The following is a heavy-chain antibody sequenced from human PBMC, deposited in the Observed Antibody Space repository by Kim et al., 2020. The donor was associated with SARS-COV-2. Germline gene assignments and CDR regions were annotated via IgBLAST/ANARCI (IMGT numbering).Heavy chain of an antibody. CDR1: GDSIITNDFY. J-gene: IGHJ4*02. Sequence: SETLSLTCNVSGDSIITNDFYWGWIRQSPGRGLEWIGTVFHTGATSYNPSLKSSITISLDTSKNQFSLRLSSVSAADTAVYFCARRFQYYHYAFDSWGQG. D-gene: IGHD3-16*01. V-gene: IGHV4-39*01. CDR2: VFHTGAT. CDR3: ARRFQYYHYAFDS.